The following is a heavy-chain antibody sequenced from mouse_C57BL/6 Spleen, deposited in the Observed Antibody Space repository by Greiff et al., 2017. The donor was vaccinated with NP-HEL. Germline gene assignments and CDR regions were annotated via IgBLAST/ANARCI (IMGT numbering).Heavy chain of an antibody. CDR3: ARHWDGYYFDY. V-gene: IGHV5-6*01. D-gene: IGHD4-1*01. Sequence: EVMLVESGGDLVKPGGSLKLSCAASGFTFSSYGMSWVRQTPDKRLEWVATISSGGSYTYYPDSVKGRFTISRDNAKNTLYLQMSSLKSEDTAMYYCARHWDGYYFDYWGQGTTLTVSS. J-gene: IGHJ2*01. CDR1: GFTFSSYG. CDR2: ISSGGSYT.